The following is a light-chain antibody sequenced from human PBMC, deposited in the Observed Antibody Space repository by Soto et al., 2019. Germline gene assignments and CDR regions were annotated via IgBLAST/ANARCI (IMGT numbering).Light chain of an antibody. CDR2: SDN. V-gene: IGLV1-44*01. Sequence: QSVLTQPPSASGTPGQRGAISCSGASSNIGSTRANWYRQLPGTAPKLLIYSDNHRPSGVPDRFSGSKSGTSASLAISGLQSEDEADYYCAAWDNSLNGYVFGTGTKVTVL. CDR1: SSNIGSTR. CDR3: AAWDNSLNGYV. J-gene: IGLJ1*01.